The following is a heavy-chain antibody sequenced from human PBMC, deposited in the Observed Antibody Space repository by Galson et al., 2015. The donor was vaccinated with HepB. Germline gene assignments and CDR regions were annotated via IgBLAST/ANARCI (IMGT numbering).Heavy chain of an antibody. CDR2: ISTHNGYT. Sequence: SVKVSCKAYGYTFTNYGLSWVRQAPGQGLEFMGWISTHNGYTNYAQNFQDRLTMTTDTPTTTVYMELRSLRSDDTAVYFCARSVIATHRGILVFYFDFWGQGSLVTVSS. CDR1: GYTFTNYG. V-gene: IGHV1-18*01. J-gene: IGHJ4*02. D-gene: IGHD3-16*01. CDR3: ARSVIATHRGILVFYFDF.